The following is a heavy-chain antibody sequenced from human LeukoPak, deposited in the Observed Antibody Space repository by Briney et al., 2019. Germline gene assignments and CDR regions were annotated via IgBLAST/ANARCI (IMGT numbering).Heavy chain of an antibody. D-gene: IGHD3-3*01. CDR2: INHSGST. CDR1: GGSFSGYY. J-gene: IGHJ5*02. V-gene: IGHV4-34*01. Sequence: SETLSLTCAVYGGSFSGYYWSWIRQPPGKGRDGIGEINHSGSTNYNPPPKSGVTISVDTCKNQFSLQLRSVTDADTAVYYCARSLAKIFGVVISGATFYNWFDPWGQGTLVTVSS. CDR3: ARSLAKIFGVVISGATFYNWFDP.